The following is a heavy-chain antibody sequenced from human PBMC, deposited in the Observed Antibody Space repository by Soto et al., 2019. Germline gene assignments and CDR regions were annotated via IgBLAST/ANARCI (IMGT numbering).Heavy chain of an antibody. CDR1: GAALSSGNYY. CDR3: ARLRIATNNYKWFDP. D-gene: IGHD2-21*01. CDR2: IYVTGAV. Sequence: PSETLSLTCTVSGAALSSGNYYWIWIRQVPGKGLEWIGHIYVTGAVDYNPSLRDRITISQDTSERQFSLNLRLVTAADTAVYYCARLRIATNNYKWFDPWGQDTLVTVSS. V-gene: IGHV4-31*03. J-gene: IGHJ5*02.